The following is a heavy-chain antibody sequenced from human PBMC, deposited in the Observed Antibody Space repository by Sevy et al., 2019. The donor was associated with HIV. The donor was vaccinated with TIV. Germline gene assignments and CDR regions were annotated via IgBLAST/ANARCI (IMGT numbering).Heavy chain of an antibody. J-gene: IGHJ3*02. CDR1: GGSFSNFP. CDR2: IISKFGTT. D-gene: IGHD3-22*01. CDR3: AREIPDHVSGYYAVDAFDI. V-gene: IGHV1-69*13. Sequence: ASVKVSCKASGGSFSNFPVSWVRQAPGQGLEWMGMIISKFGTTDYAQKFQGRVTITADESTTTAYMELTSLRSDDTAVYYCAREIPDHVSGYYAVDAFDIWGQGTKVTVSS.